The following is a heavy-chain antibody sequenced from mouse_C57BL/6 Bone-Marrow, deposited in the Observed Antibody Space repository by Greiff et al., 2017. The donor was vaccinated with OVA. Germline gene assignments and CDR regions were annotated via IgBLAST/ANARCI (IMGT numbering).Heavy chain of an antibody. CDR3: ARMKWDGFAY. CDR1: GFTLTSYG. J-gene: IGHJ3*01. V-gene: IGHV2-2*01. D-gene: IGHD1-3*01. Sequence: VQLVESGPGLVQPSQCLSITCTASGFTLTSYGVHWVRQSPGKGLEWLGVIWSGGSTDYNAAFISRLSTSKDNTKSQIFFKMNSLQADDTAIYYCARMKWDGFAYWGQGTLVTVSA. CDR2: IWSGGST.